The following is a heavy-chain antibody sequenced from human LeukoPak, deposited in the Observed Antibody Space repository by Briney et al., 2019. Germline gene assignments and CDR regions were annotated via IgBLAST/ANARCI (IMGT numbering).Heavy chain of an antibody. D-gene: IGHD3-22*01. J-gene: IGHJ4*02. V-gene: IGHV3-48*01. CDR3: ARRDYYDSTAYYCKYYFDN. CDR2: ISSSSSTI. Sequence: GGSLRLSCAASGFTFSSYSMNWVRKAPGKGLEWISYISSSSSTIYYAESVKGRFTISRDNAKNSLYLKMNSLRAEDTAVYYCARRDYYDSTAYYCKYYFDNWGQGTLVTVSS. CDR1: GFTFSSYS.